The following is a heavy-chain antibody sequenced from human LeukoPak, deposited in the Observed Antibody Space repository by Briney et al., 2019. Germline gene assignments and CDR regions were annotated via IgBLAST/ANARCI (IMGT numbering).Heavy chain of an antibody. CDR2: IIPILGIA. CDR3: AGVLGATTFDY. V-gene: IGHV1-69*04. CDR1: GGTFSSYA. D-gene: IGHD1-26*01. J-gene: IGHJ4*02. Sequence: VASVKVSCKASGGTFSSYAISWVRQAPGQGLEWMGRIIPILGIANYAQKFQGRVTITADKSTSTAYMELSSLTSEDTATYFCAGVLGATTFDYWGQGTLVTVSS.